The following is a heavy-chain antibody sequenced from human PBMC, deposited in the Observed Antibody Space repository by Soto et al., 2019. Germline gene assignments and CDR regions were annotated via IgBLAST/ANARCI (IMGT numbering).Heavy chain of an antibody. CDR2: IIPIFGTA. Sequence: ASVQVSCKASGGTFSSYAISWVRQAPGQGLEWMGGIIPIFGTANYAQKFQGRVTITADESTSTAYMELSSLRSEDTAVYYCAREYYYGSGSYYKSNIRFDPWGQGTLVTVSS. J-gene: IGHJ5*02. CDR3: AREYYYGSGSYYKSNIRFDP. V-gene: IGHV1-69*13. D-gene: IGHD3-10*01. CDR1: GGTFSSYA.